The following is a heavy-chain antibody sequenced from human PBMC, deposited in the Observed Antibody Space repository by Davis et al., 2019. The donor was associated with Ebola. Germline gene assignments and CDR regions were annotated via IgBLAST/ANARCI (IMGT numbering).Heavy chain of an antibody. CDR2: INPNSGGT. Sequence: ASVKVSCKASGYTFTGYYMHWVRQAPGQGLEWMGWINPNSGGTNYAQKFQGWVTMTRDTSISTAYMELSRLRSDDTAVYYCARGTRGGSYYYYGMDVWGQGTTVTVSS. V-gene: IGHV1-2*04. D-gene: IGHD1-26*01. CDR1: GYTFTGYY. CDR3: ARGTRGGSYYYYGMDV. J-gene: IGHJ6*02.